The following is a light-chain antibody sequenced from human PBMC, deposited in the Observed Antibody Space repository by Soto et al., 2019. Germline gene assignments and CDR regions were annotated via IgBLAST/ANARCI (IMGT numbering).Light chain of an antibody. Sequence: DIQMTQSPSSLSASVGDRVTITCRASQAIGNDLGWYQQKPGKAPNRLIYSASRLQSGVPSRFSGSGSGTEFTLTISSLQPEDFATYYCLQPNSFPRAFGAGTKVDIK. J-gene: IGKJ4*01. CDR3: LQPNSFPRA. V-gene: IGKV1-17*01. CDR2: SAS. CDR1: QAIGND.